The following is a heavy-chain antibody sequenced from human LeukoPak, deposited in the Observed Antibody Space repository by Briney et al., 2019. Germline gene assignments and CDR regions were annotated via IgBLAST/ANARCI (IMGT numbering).Heavy chain of an antibody. Sequence: SETLSLTCTVSGGSTSSYYWSWIRQPPGKGLEWIGYIYYSGSTNYNPSLKSRVTISVDTSKNQFSLKLSSVTAADTAVYYCASSGSYYFDAFDIWGQGTMVTVSS. J-gene: IGHJ3*02. V-gene: IGHV4-59*01. CDR2: IYYSGST. D-gene: IGHD1-26*01. CDR3: ASSGSYYFDAFDI. CDR1: GGSTSSYY.